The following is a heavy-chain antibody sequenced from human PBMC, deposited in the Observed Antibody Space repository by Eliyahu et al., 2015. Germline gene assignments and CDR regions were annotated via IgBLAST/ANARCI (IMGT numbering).Heavy chain of an antibody. CDR3: ARRYTITMAHAFGI. J-gene: IGHJ3*02. V-gene: IGHV4-39*01. D-gene: IGHD3-10*01. Sequence: QLQLQESGPGLVKPSETLSLTCTXSXGSISSSSYYXGWIRQPPGKGLXWIGSIYYSGSTYYNPSLKSRVTISVDTSKNQFSLKLSSVTAADTAVYYCARRYTITMAHAFGIWGQGTMVTVSS. CDR1: XGSISSSSYY. CDR2: IYYSGST.